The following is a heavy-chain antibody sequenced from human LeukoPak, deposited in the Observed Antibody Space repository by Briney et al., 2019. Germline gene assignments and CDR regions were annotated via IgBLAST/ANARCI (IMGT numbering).Heavy chain of an antibody. Sequence: LTGGSLRLSCAASGFTFSTYNMNWVRQAPGKGLEWDSHITSSSTNIYYADSVKGRFTISRDNAKNALSLQMNSLRDEDTAVYYCATSGNYYLKYWGQGTLVTVSS. V-gene: IGHV3-48*02. CDR1: GFTFSTYN. CDR2: ITSSSTNI. CDR3: ATSGNYYLKY. D-gene: IGHD1-26*01. J-gene: IGHJ4*02.